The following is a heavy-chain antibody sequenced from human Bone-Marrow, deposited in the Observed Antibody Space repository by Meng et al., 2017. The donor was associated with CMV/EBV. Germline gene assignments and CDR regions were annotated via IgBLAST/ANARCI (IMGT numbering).Heavy chain of an antibody. J-gene: IGHJ4*02. V-gene: IGHV3-48*04. D-gene: IGHD5-18*01. CDR3: ASLDTAMDNDY. CDR1: GFTFSSYS. CDR2: ISSSGSTI. Sequence: GESLKISCAASGFTFSSYSMNWVRQAPGKGLEWVSYISSSGSTIYYADSVKGRFTISRDNAKNSLYLQMNSLRAEDTAVYYCASLDTAMDNDYWGQGTLVTVSS.